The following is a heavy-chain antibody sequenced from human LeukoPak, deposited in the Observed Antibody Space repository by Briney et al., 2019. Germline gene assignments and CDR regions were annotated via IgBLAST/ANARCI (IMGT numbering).Heavy chain of an antibody. CDR3: ARGSATVVTALFPPDY. D-gene: IGHD4-23*01. CDR1: GYTFIGYY. CDR2: INPNSGGT. Sequence: ASVKVSCKASGYTFIGYYVHWVRQAPGQGLEWMGWINPNSGGTNYAQKFQGRVTMTRDTSISTAYMELSRLRSDDTAVYYCARGSATVVTALFPPDYWGQGTLVTVSS. J-gene: IGHJ4*02. V-gene: IGHV1-2*02.